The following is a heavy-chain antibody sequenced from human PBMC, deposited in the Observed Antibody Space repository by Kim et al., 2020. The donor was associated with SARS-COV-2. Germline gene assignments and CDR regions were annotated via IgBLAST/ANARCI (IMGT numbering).Heavy chain of an antibody. CDR3: AKDVHSSGWGYYYYGMDV. V-gene: IGHV3-23*01. D-gene: IGHD6-19*01. CDR1: GFTFSSYA. J-gene: IGHJ6*02. CDR2: ISGSGGST. Sequence: GGSLRLSCAASGFTFSSYAMSWVRQAPGKGLEWVSAISGSGGSTYYADSVKGRFTISRDNSKNTLYLQMNSLRAEDTAVYYCAKDVHSSGWGYYYYGMDVGGQGTTVTVSS.